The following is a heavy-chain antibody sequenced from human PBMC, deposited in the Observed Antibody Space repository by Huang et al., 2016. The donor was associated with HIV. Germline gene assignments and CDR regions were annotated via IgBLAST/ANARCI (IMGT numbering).Heavy chain of an antibody. CDR3: ARHAGGGNIYNYYYGMDV. V-gene: IGHV4-39*01. CDR2: IHYSGST. D-gene: IGHD2-15*01. Sequence: HLQLQESGPGLVKPSETLSLTCAVSGGSISSNNYYWGWIRRPPGKGLEWIGRIHYSGSTYYNPSLKSRVTIAVDTSKNQFSLKLTSVTAADSAVYYCARHAGGGNIYNYYYGMDVWGQGTTVTVSS. J-gene: IGHJ6*02. CDR1: GGSISSNNYY.